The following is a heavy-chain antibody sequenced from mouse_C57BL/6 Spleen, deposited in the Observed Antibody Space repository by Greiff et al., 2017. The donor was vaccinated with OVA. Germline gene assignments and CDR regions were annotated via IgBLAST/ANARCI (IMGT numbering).Heavy chain of an antibody. D-gene: IGHD1-3*01. Sequence: QVQLKESGAELVKPGASVKLSCKASGYTFTEYTIHWVKQRSGQGLEWIGWFYPGSGSIKYNEKFKDKATLPADKSSSTVYMELRRLTSEDSAVYLCARHEDARKVFAYWGQGTLVTVSA. CDR3: ARHEDARKVFAY. J-gene: IGHJ3*01. CDR2: FYPGSGSI. CDR1: GYTFTEYT. V-gene: IGHV1-62-2*01.